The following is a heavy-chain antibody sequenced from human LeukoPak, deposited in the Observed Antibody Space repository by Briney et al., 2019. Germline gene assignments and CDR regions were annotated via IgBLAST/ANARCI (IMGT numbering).Heavy chain of an antibody. CDR1: GGSFSGYY. V-gene: IGHV4-34*01. D-gene: IGHD1-26*01. Sequence: PSETLSLTCAVYGGSFSGYYWSWIRQPPGKGLEWIGEINHSGSTNYNPSLKSRVTISVDTSKNQFSLKLSSVTAADTAVYYCARTFASRGSPKPGDVWGKGTTVTVSS. J-gene: IGHJ6*04. CDR2: INHSGST. CDR3: ARTFASRGSPKPGDV.